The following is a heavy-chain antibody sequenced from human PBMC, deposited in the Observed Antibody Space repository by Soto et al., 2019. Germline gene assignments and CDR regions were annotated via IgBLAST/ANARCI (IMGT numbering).Heavy chain of an antibody. D-gene: IGHD3-9*01. V-gene: IGHV4-61*01. Sequence: SETLSLTCTVSGGSVSSGSYYWSWIRQPPGKGLEWIGYIYYSGSTNYNPSLKSRVTISVDTSKNQFSLKLSSVTAADTAVYYCAREVNGYFGVWGQGTTVTVSS. CDR1: GGSVSSGSYY. CDR2: IYYSGST. J-gene: IGHJ6*02. CDR3: AREVNGYFGV.